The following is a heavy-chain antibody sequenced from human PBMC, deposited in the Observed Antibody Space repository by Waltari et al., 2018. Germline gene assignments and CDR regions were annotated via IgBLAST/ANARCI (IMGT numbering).Heavy chain of an antibody. V-gene: IGHV1-3*01. CDR1: GYTFTNYS. Sequence: QVYLVQSGAELKKPGASVKVSCNASGYTFTNYSMHWVRQAPGQGLEWMGWIHGGNGNTKYSKKFQDRLSISQDTSATTVYMELSSLTSEDTAVYYCAKTQYDFWSAYFDYWGQGTLVTVSS. J-gene: IGHJ4*02. CDR3: AKTQYDFWSAYFDY. CDR2: IHGGNGNT. D-gene: IGHD3-3*01.